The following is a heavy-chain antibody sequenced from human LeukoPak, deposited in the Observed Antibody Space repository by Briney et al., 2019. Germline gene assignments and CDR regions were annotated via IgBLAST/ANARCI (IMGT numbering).Heavy chain of an antibody. CDR1: GFTFSGSA. CDR2: IRSKASSYAT. J-gene: IGHJ3*02. V-gene: IGHV3-73*01. CDR3: TSLQPSADI. Sequence: GGSLRLSCAASGFTFSGSAMHWVRQASGKGLEWVGRIRSKASSYATAYAASVKGRFTISRDDSKNTAYLQMNSLKTEDTAVYYCTSLQPSADIWGQGTMVTVSS. D-gene: IGHD1-26*01.